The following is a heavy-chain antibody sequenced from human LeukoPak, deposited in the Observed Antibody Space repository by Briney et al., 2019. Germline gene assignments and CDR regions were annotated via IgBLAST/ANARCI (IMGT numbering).Heavy chain of an antibody. D-gene: IGHD3-22*01. CDR1: GFTFSSYD. CDR3: ARSDSTYYYDSSGYYYVQGDAFDI. J-gene: IGHJ3*02. Sequence: GGSLRLSCAASGFTFSSYDMHRVRQATGKGLEWVSAIGTAGDTYYPGSVKGRFTISRENAKNSLYLQMNSLRAGDTAVYYCARSDSTYYYDSSGYYYVQGDAFDIWGQGTMVTVSS. CDR2: IGTAGDT. V-gene: IGHV3-13*01.